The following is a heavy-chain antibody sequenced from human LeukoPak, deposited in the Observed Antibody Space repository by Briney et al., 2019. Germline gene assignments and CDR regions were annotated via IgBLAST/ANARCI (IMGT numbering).Heavy chain of an antibody. Sequence: SETLSLTCAVYGGSFSGYYWSWIRQPPGKGLEWIGEINHSGSTNYNPSLKSRVTISVDMSKNQFSLKLSSVTAADTAVYYCARGISVYSSGWYYYYGMDVWGQGTTVTVSS. CDR2: INHSGST. J-gene: IGHJ6*02. CDR1: GGSFSGYY. D-gene: IGHD6-19*01. CDR3: ARGISVYSSGWYYYYGMDV. V-gene: IGHV4-34*01.